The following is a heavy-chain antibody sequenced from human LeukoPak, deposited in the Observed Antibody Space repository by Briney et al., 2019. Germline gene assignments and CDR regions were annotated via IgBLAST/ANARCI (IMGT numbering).Heavy chain of an antibody. V-gene: IGHV4-59*08. J-gene: IGHJ5*02. CDR1: GDSITSYY. D-gene: IGHD6-6*01. Sequence: SETLSLTCTVSGDSITSYYWSWIRQPPGKGLEWIGYIFYSGSTTYNPSLKSRVTKSVDTSKNQFSLKLNSVTAADTAVYYCARSLGWFDPWGQGTLVTVSS. CDR2: IFYSGST. CDR3: ARSLGWFDP.